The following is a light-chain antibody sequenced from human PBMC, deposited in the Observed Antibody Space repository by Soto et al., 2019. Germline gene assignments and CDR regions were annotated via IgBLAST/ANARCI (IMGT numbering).Light chain of an antibody. J-gene: IGKJ5*01. CDR3: QQYGSSPPIT. CDR2: GAS. V-gene: IGKV3-20*01. CDR1: QSVRSSY. Sequence: EIVLTQSPGTLSLSPGERATLSCRASQSVRSSYLAWYQQKPGQAPRLLIYGASSRATGIPDRFSGSESGTDFTLTIRRLELEDFAVYYCQQYGSSPPITFGQGTRLEIK.